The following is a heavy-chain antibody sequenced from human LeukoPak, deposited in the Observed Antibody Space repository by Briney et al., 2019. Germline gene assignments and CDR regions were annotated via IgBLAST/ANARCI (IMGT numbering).Heavy chain of an antibody. CDR2: IIPILGIA. CDR3: ARREAVAGTHDAFDI. J-gene: IGHJ3*02. CDR1: GGTFSSYA. D-gene: IGHD6-19*01. V-gene: IGHV1-69*04. Sequence: ASVKVSCKASGGTFSSYAISWVRQAPGQGLEWMGRIIPILGIANYAQKFQGRVTITADKSTSTAYMELSSLRSEDTAVYYCARREAVAGTHDAFDIWGQGTMVTVSS.